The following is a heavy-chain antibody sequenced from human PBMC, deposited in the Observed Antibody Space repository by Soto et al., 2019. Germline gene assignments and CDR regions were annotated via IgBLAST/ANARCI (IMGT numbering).Heavy chain of an antibody. CDR2: IYHSGST. CDR3: ARSLVVATTFWWFDP. CDR1: GGSISSGGYS. Sequence: QLQLQESGSGLVKPSQTLSLTCAVSGGSISSGGYSWSWIRQPPGKGLELIGYIYHSGSTYYNPSLKSRVTISVDSSKNQFSLKLSSVTAADTAVYYCARSLVVATTFWWFDPWGQGTLVTVSS. D-gene: IGHD2-15*01. V-gene: IGHV4-30-2*01. J-gene: IGHJ5*02.